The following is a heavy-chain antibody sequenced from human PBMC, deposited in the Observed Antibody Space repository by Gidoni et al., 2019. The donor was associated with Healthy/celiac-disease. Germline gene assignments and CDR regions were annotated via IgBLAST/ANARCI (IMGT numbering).Heavy chain of an antibody. CDR3: ATGPVLLWFGELLPRYYFDY. J-gene: IGHJ4*02. D-gene: IGHD3-10*01. CDR1: RGTFSSSA. V-gene: IGHV1-69*01. CDR2: IIPIFGTA. Sequence: QVPPVQSRAEVKKPASSVKVSCKASRGTFSSSAISWVRQAPGQGLEWMGGIIPIFGTANYAQKFQGRVTITADESTSTAYMGLSSLRSEDTAVYYCATGPVLLWFGELLPRYYFDYWGQGTLVTVSS.